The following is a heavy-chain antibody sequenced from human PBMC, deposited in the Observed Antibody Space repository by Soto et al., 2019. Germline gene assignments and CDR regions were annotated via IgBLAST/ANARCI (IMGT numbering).Heavy chain of an antibody. CDR1: GDSVNSGGDP. J-gene: IGHJ4*02. CDR2: IYIGGSA. V-gene: IGHV4-30-2*01. CDR3: VRVKGGYYTFDH. D-gene: IGHD3-22*01. Sequence: SETLSLTXAVSGDSVNSGGDPWGWIRQPPGKGLEWIGYIYIGGSAYYNPSLRSRVTMSVDRARNQFSLNLTSVTAADTAVYYCVRVKGGYYTFDHWGQGTLVTVSS.